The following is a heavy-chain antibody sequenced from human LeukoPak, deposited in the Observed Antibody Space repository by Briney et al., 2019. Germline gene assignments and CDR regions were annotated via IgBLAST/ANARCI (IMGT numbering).Heavy chain of an antibody. Sequence: TGGSLRLSCAASGFTFSSYWMHWVRQAPGKGLVWVSRINSDGSSTSYADSVKGRFTISRDNAKNSLYLQMNSLRAEDTAVYYCARDPAVVVVAGWAFDIWGQGTMVTVSS. CDR3: ARDPAVVVVAGWAFDI. CDR2: INSDGSST. D-gene: IGHD2-15*01. V-gene: IGHV3-74*01. CDR1: GFTFSSYW. J-gene: IGHJ3*02.